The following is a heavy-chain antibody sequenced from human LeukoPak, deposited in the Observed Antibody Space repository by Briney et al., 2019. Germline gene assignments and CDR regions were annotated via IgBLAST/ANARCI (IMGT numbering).Heavy chain of an antibody. CDR2: ISYDGSNK. CDR1: GFTFSSYA. V-gene: IGHV3-30*01. D-gene: IGHD6-19*01. Sequence: GGSLRLSCAASGFTFSSYAMHWVRQAPGKGLEWVAVISYDGSNKYYADSVKGRFTISRDNSKNTLHLQMNSLRAEDTAVYYCARDLSSAFDYWGQGTLVTVSS. J-gene: IGHJ4*02. CDR3: ARDLSSAFDY.